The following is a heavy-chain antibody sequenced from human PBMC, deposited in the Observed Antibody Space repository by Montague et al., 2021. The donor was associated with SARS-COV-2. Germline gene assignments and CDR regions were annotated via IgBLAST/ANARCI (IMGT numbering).Heavy chain of an antibody. CDR3: VRSRAERYSGWTKLDAHVKPSYFDY. CDR2: NYYSGST. D-gene: IGHD3-9*01. V-gene: IGHV4-39*01. Sequence: SETLSLTCTVSGGSISSSSYYWGWIRPPPGKGLEWIGSNYYSGSTYYNPSLKSRVTISVDTSKNQFSLKLSSVTAADTAVYYCVRSRAERYSGWTKLDAHVKPSYFDYWGQGTLVTVSS. CDR1: GGSISSSSYY. J-gene: IGHJ4*02.